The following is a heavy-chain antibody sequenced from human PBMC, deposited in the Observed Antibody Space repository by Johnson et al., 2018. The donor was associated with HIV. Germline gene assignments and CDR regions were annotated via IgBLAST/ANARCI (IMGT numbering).Heavy chain of an antibody. J-gene: IGHJ3*02. CDR2: IYSSGST. D-gene: IGHD2-2*02. V-gene: IGHV3-66*01. CDR1: GSIFSNAW. Sequence: AQLVQSGGGSVKPGGSLRLSCAASGSIFSNAWMSWFRQAPGKGLERVSVIYSSGSTYYADSVKGRLTISRDTCKNTLYLQMSSLRAEDTSVYYCARRYCSSTSCYKGRAFDIWGQGTMVTVSS. CDR3: ARRYCSSTSCYKGRAFDI.